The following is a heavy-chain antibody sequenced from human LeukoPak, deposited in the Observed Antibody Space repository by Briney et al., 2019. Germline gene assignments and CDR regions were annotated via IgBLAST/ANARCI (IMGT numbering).Heavy chain of an antibody. Sequence: GGSLRLSCAASGFTFSSYGMHWVRQAPGKGLEWVAVIWYDGSNKYYADSVKGRFTISRDNSKNTLYLQMNSLRAEDTAVYYCARSRFLEWYHAFDIWGQGTMVTVSS. CDR2: IWYDGSNK. CDR3: ARSRFLEWYHAFDI. D-gene: IGHD3-3*01. V-gene: IGHV3-33*01. J-gene: IGHJ3*02. CDR1: GFTFSSYG.